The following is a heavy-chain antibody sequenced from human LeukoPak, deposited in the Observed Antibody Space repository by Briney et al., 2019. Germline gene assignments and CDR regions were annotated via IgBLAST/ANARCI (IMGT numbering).Heavy chain of an antibody. Sequence: GGSLRLSCAASGFTVSSNYMSGVRQAPGKGLEWGAVISYDGSNKYYADSVKGRFTISRDNSKNTLYLHMNSLRAEDTAVYYCARYYYDSSGYSVLRYYYYGMDVWGQGTTVTVSS. CDR3: ARYYYDSSGYSVLRYYYYGMDV. V-gene: IGHV3-30*03. D-gene: IGHD3-22*01. J-gene: IGHJ6*02. CDR1: GFTVSSNY. CDR2: ISYDGSNK.